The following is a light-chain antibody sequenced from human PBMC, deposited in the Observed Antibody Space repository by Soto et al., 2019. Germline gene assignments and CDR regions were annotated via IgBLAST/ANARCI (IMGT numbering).Light chain of an antibody. V-gene: IGKV1D-12*01. CDR2: AAS. CDR3: QQANSFSLT. Sequence: IQMTQSPSSVSASVGDRVTITCRASPGISSWLAWYQQKPGKAPKLLIYAASSLHSGVPSRFSGSGSGTDFTLTISSLQPVDFATYYCQQANSFSLTFGGGTKVEIK. J-gene: IGKJ4*01. CDR1: PGISSW.